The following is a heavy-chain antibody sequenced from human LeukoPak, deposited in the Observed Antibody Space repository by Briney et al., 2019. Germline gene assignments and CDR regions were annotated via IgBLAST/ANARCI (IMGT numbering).Heavy chain of an antibody. J-gene: IGHJ3*02. V-gene: IGHV3-66*04. CDR2: IYSGGST. Sequence: GGSLRLSCAASGFTVSSNYMSWVRQAPGKGLEWVSVIYSGGSTYYADSVKGRFTISRDNSKNTLYLQMNSLRAEDTAVYFCARLSSWVFEIWGQGTMVTVSS. CDR1: GFTVSSNY. CDR3: ARLSSWVFEI. D-gene: IGHD3-16*01.